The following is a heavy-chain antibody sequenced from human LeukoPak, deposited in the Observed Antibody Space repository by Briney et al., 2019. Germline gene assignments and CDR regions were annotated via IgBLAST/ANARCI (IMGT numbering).Heavy chain of an antibody. CDR1: GGSISSSSYY. D-gene: IGHD3-3*01. V-gene: IGHV4-39*01. CDR2: IYYSGST. CDR3: ASHLRFDWGLEYFDY. J-gene: IGHJ4*02. Sequence: PSETLSLTCTVSGGSISSSSYYWGWIRQPPGKGLEWIGSIYYSGSTYYNPSLKSRVTISVDTSKNQFSLKLSSVTAADTAVYYCASHLRFDWGLEYFDYWGQGTLVTVSS.